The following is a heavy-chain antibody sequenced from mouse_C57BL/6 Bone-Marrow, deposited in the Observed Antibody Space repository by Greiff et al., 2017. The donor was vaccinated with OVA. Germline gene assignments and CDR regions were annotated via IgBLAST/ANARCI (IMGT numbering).Heavy chain of an antibody. V-gene: IGHV1-81*01. CDR3: ARSGASYAMDY. CDR1: GYTFTSSG. J-gene: IGHJ4*01. CDR2: IYPRSGNT. Sequence: VQLQQSGAELARPGASVKLSCKASGYTFTSSGISWVTQSTGQGLEWIGEIYPRSGNTYYNETFKGKATLTADKSSSPEYMELRSLTSEDSAVDFCARSGASYAMDYWGQGTSVTVSS. D-gene: IGHD4-1*01.